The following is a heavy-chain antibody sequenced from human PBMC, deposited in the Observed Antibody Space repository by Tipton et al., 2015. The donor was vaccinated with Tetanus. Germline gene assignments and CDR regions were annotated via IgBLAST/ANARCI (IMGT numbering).Heavy chain of an antibody. J-gene: IGHJ1*01. CDR1: GDSFKTYT. Sequence: QVQLVQSGAEVKKPGSSVRVSCKLSGDSFKTYTISWVRQAPGQGLEWMGGIFPQFGTSNYAPQFQDRVTMTADTSTGTVYMELRSLSFEDTAVYYCARLHDITGMPWGQGTLVTVSP. V-gene: IGHV1-69*06. D-gene: IGHD1-1*01. CDR2: IFPQFGTS. CDR3: ARLHDITGMP.